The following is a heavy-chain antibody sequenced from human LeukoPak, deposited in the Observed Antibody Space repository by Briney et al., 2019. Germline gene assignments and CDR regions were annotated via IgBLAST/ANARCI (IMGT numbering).Heavy chain of an antibody. CDR1: GFAFSSYA. CDR3: ANDYRSGSFHDF. Sequence: GGSLRLSCAASGFAFSSYAKSWVRQPPGKWLEWDSVISRRDDYTYYADSVKGRYTISRDNSKNTLYLQMNTLRAEDTAVYYCANDYRSGSFHDFWGQGTLVTVSS. V-gene: IGHV3-23*01. CDR2: ISRRDDYT. D-gene: IGHD3-10*01. J-gene: IGHJ4*02.